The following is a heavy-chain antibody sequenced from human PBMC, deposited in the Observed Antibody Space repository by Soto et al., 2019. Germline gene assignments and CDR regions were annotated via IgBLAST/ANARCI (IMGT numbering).Heavy chain of an antibody. J-gene: IGHJ6*02. Sequence: SETLSLTCAVSGGSISSSNWWSWVRQPPGKGLEWIGEIYHSGSTNYNPSLKSRVTISVDKSKNQFSLKLSSVTAADTAVYYCARDLNIYSNSQTSSPYYYYGMDVWGQGTTVTVSS. CDR3: ARDLNIYSNSQTSSPYYYYGMDV. CDR1: GGSISSSNW. D-gene: IGHD4-4*01. V-gene: IGHV4-4*02. CDR2: IYHSGST.